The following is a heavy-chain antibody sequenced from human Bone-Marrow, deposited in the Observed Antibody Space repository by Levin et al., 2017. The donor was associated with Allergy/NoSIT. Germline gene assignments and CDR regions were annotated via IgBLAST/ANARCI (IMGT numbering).Heavy chain of an antibody. CDR2: ISDDGDDT. Sequence: GASVKVSCTASGFTFTNYAIHWVRQAPGKGLEWVAVISDDGDDTSYADSVKGRFTISRDKSKTTVYLQMNNLRGDDTATYYCARTWRLYYYGKDVWGQGTTVTVSS. J-gene: IGHJ6*02. CDR1: GFTFTNYA. D-gene: IGHD3-3*01. CDR3: ARTWRLYYYGKDV. V-gene: IGHV3-30*04.